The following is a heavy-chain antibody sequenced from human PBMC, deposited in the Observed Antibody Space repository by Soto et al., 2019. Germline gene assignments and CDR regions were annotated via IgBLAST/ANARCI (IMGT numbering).Heavy chain of an antibody. CDR3: ASTHIVVVTDAFDI. V-gene: IGHV4-59*01. Sequence: SESLSLTCTLSDRSSSSSYRSWIRQPPGKGLEWIGYIYYSGTTNYNPSLKSRVTISVDTSKNQFSLKLSSVTAADTAVYYCASTHIVVVTDAFDIWGQGTMV. CDR2: IYYSGTT. J-gene: IGHJ3*02. D-gene: IGHD2-21*02. CDR1: DRSSSSSY.